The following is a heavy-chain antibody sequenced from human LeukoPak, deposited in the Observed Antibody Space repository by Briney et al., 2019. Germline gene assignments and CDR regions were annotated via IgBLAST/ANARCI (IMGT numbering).Heavy chain of an antibody. CDR3: AILAAPARSFDY. CDR1: GGSISSSSYY. CDR2: IYYSGST. D-gene: IGHD6-25*01. Sequence: SETLSLTCTVSGGSISSSSYYWGWIRQPPGKGLEGIGSIYYSGSTYYNPSLKSRVTISVDTSKNQCSLKLSSVTAADTAVYDCAILAAPARSFDYWGQGTLVTVSS. V-gene: IGHV4-39*01. J-gene: IGHJ4*02.